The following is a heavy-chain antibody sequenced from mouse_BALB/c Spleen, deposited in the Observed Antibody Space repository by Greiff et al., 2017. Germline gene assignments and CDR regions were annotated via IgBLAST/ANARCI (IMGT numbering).Heavy chain of an antibody. CDR3: ARGEERYDGGGYAMDY. J-gene: IGHJ4*01. Sequence: EVKLMESGGGLVKPGGSLKLSCAASGFTFSDYYMYWVRQTPEKRLEWVATISDGGSYTYYPDSVKWRFTISRDNAKNNLYLQMSSLKSEDTAMYYCARGEERYDGGGYAMDYWGQGTSVTVSS. D-gene: IGHD2-14*01. CDR2: ISDGGSYT. V-gene: IGHV5-4*02. CDR1: GFTFSDYY.